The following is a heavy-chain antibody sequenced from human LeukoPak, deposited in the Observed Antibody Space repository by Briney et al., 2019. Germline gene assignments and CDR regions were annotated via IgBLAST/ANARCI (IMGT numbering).Heavy chain of an antibody. CDR3: ATLAAVRGYSSSWYEYYFDY. D-gene: IGHD6-13*01. CDR1: GYTFTSYD. J-gene: IGHJ4*02. CDR2: FDPEDGET. Sequence: VASVKVSCKASGYTFTSYDINWVRQAPGKGLEWMGGFDPEDGETIYAQKFQGRVTMTEDTSTDTAYMELSSLRSEDTAVYYCATLAAVRGYSSSWYEYYFDYWGQGTLLTVSS. V-gene: IGHV1-24*01.